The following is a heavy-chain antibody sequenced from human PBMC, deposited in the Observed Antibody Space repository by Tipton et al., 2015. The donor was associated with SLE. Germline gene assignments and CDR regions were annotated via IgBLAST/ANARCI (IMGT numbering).Heavy chain of an antibody. Sequence: TLSLTCTVSGGSISSSSYYWGWIRQPPGKGLEWIGYIYYSGSTNYNPSLKSRVTISVDTSKNQFSLKLNSVTAADTAVYYCARALYYSSAYFDYWGQGTLVTVSS. CDR3: ARALYYSSAYFDY. J-gene: IGHJ4*02. D-gene: IGHD3-22*01. CDR2: IYYSGST. CDR1: GGSISSSSYY. V-gene: IGHV4-61*05.